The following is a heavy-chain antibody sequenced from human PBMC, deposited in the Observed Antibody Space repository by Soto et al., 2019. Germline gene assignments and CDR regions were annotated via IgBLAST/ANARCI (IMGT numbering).Heavy chain of an antibody. V-gene: IGHV6-1*01. CDR2: TYYRSKWYN. J-gene: IGHJ4*02. D-gene: IGHD1-26*01. Sequence: LSLTCAISGDSVSSNTAAWNWIRQSPSRGLEWLGRTYYRSKWYNDYAVSVKSRITINPDTSKNQFSLHLNSVTPEDTALYYCVRDVGFDFDYWGLGTLVTVSS. CDR1: GDSVSSNTAA. CDR3: VRDVGFDFDY.